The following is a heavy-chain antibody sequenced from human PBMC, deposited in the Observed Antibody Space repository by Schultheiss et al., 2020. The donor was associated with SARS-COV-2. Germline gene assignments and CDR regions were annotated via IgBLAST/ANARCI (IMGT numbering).Heavy chain of an antibody. V-gene: IGHV1-69*13. CDR3: ARTRWLHQINWYFDL. J-gene: IGHJ2*01. CDR1: GYTFTSYG. D-gene: IGHD5-24*01. CDR2: IIPIFGTA. Sequence: SVKVSCKASGYTFTSYGISWVRQAPGQGLEWMGGIIPIFGTANYAQKFQGRVTITADESTSTAYMELSSLRSEDTAVYYCARTRWLHQINWYFDLWGRGTLVTVSS.